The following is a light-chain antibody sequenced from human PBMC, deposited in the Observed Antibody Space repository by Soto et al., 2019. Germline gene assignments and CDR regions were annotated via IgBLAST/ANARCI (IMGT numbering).Light chain of an antibody. CDR1: QSVSSY. Sequence: EIVLTQSPATLSLSPGERATLSCRASQSVSSYLAWYQQKPGQAPTLLIYDASNRATGIPSRFSGSGSGTDFTLTISSLEPEDFAVYYCQQRSHWPPAFGQGTKVEIK. J-gene: IGKJ2*01. CDR2: DAS. CDR3: QQRSHWPPA. V-gene: IGKV3-11*01.